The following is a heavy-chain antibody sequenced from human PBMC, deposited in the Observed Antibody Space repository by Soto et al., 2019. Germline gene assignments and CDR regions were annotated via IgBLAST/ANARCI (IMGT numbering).Heavy chain of an antibody. J-gene: IGHJ6*03. Sequence: GGSLRLSCAASGFTFSDHYMDWVRQAPGKGLEWVGRTRNKANSYTTEYAASVKGRFTISRDDSKNSLYLQMNSLKAEDTAVYYCARLITTSSIYYYYYMDVWGKGTTVTVSS. CDR1: GFTFSDHY. D-gene: IGHD4-4*01. V-gene: IGHV3-72*01. CDR2: TRNKANSYTT. CDR3: ARLITTSSIYYYYYMDV.